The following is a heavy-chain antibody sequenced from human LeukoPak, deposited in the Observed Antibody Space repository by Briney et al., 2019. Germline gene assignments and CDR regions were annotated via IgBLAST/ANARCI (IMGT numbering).Heavy chain of an antibody. CDR1: GFTFSSYA. Sequence: QPGGSLRLSCAASGFTFSSYAMSWVRQAPGKGLEWVSGISGRGVSTYYADFVKGRFTIPRDNSKNTLYLQMNSLRAEDTAVYYCAKDATVTTHLLAGWGQGTLLTVSS. V-gene: IGHV3-23*01. J-gene: IGHJ4*02. CDR2: ISGRGVST. D-gene: IGHD4-17*01. CDR3: AKDATVTTHLLAG.